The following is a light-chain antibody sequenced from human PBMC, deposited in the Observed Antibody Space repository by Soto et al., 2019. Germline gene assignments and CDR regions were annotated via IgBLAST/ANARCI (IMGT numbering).Light chain of an antibody. V-gene: IGLV1-44*01. CDR1: RSNIGNNA. Sequence: QSVLTQPPSASGTPGQRVTISCSGSRSNIGNNAVTWYQQFPGTAPKLLIYNNNQRPSGVPDRFSGSKSGTSASLAISGLQCEDEADYYCETWDDSLNARGVFGGGTKRTVL. CDR2: NNN. J-gene: IGLJ3*02. CDR3: ETWDDSLNARGV.